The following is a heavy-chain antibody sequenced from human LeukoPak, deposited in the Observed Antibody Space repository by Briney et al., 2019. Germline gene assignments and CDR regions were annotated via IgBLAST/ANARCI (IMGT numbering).Heavy chain of an antibody. CDR1: GFAFSNSA. V-gene: IGHV3-23*01. CDR3: AKMMGQRLYDYCMDV. CDR2: LSGSGDGT. D-gene: IGHD3-16*01. J-gene: IGHJ6*03. Sequence: GGSLRLSSAAPGFAFSNSAMSWVRPAPGKGLERVSPLSGSGDGTYYADSVKGRFTISRDNSKNTLYLQMNSLRAEDTAVYYCAKMMGQRLYDYCMDVWGKGTTVTVSS.